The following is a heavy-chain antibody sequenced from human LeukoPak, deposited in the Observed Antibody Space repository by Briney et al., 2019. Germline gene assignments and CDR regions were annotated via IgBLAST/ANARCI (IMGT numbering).Heavy chain of an antibody. CDR2: IYYSAST. Sequence: SQTLSLTCTVSGGSISSGDNYWSWIRQPPGKGLEWIGYIYYSASTYYNPSLKGRVTISVDSSKNQCSLRLSSVTAADTAVYYCARGVGAFDYWGQGTLVTVSS. V-gene: IGHV4-30-4*01. J-gene: IGHJ4*02. CDR3: ARGVGAFDY. CDR1: GGSISSGDNY. D-gene: IGHD1-26*01.